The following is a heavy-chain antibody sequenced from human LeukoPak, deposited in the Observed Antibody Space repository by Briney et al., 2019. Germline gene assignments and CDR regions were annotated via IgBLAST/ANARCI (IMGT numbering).Heavy chain of an antibody. D-gene: IGHD3-22*01. CDR1: GGSFSGYY. CDR3: ARGRQDVTMIVVVMTAVSYYLDV. J-gene: IGHJ6*03. Sequence: SETLSLTCAVYGGSFSGYYWTWIRQTPEKGLEWIGEMNPSGSTSYNPSLKSRVTISVDTSKNQFTLKLSSVTAADTAVYYCARGRQDVTMIVVVMTAVSYYLDVWGKGTTVTVS. CDR2: MNPSGST. V-gene: IGHV4-34*01.